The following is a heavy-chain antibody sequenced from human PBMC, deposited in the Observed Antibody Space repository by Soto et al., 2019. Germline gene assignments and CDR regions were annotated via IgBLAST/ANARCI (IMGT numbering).Heavy chain of an antibody. CDR1: GGTFSSYS. CDR2: IIPIFGTA. Sequence: GAPVKVSCKSSGGTFSSYSISSVRQAPGKGLEWMGGIIPIFGTANYAQKFQGRVTITADESTSTAYMELSSLRSEDTAVYYCARDRRMYSSSSGTTLNGSDYYYYGMDVWGQGTTVTVSS. V-gene: IGHV1-69*13. D-gene: IGHD6-6*01. CDR3: ARDRRMYSSSSGTTLNGSDYYYYGMDV. J-gene: IGHJ6*02.